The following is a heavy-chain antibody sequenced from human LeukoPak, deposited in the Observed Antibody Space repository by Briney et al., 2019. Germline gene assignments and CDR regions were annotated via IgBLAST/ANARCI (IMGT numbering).Heavy chain of an antibody. V-gene: IGHV3-21*01. CDR3: ARDYFDSSDYPQTYYYYYMDV. CDR2: ISSTSTFI. D-gene: IGHD3-22*01. J-gene: IGHJ6*03. CDR1: GFTFSRYS. Sequence: GGSLRLSCAASGFTFSRYSMNWVRQAPGKGLEWVASISSTSTFIYSADSVKGRFPISRDTAKNSLFLQMNSLRAEDTAIYYCARDYFDSSDYPQTYYYYYMDVWGKGTTVTVSS.